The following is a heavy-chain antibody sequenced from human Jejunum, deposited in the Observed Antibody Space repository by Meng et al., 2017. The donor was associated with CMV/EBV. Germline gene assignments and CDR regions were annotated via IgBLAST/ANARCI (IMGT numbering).Heavy chain of an antibody. Sequence: RLSCVASRCTFDIYEMNWVRQAPGKGLEWISYISGNAYTTLYSDSVKGRFTISRDNAKTSVYLQMNSLRVEDTATYYCGAGSGFDFWGQGTLVTVSS. J-gene: IGHJ4*02. CDR2: ISGNAYTT. CDR3: GAGSGFDF. D-gene: IGHD1-26*01. CDR1: RCTFDIYE. V-gene: IGHV3-48*03.